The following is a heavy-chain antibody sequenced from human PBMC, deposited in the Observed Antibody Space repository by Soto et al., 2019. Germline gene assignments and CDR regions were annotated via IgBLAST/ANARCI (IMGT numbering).Heavy chain of an antibody. CDR1: GGSISSSSYY. V-gene: IGHV4-39*01. CDR2: IYYSGST. J-gene: IGHJ6*02. Sequence: PSETLSLTCTVSGGSISSSSYYWGWIRQHPGKGLEWIGSIYYSGSTYYNPSLKSRVTISVDTSKNLFSLNLSSVTAADTAVYYCASRSRRSMITFGGVIGYYGMDVWGQGTTVIVSS. CDR3: ASRSRRSMITFGGVIGYYGMDV. D-gene: IGHD3-16*02.